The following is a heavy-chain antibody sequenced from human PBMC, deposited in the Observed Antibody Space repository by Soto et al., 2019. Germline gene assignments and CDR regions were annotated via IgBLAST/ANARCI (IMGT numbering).Heavy chain of an antibody. CDR2: IYPGDSDT. D-gene: IGHD1-26*01. V-gene: IGHV5-51*01. Sequence: GESLKISCKASGYSFTSNWIAWVRQMPGKGLEWMGIIYPGDSDTRYSPSLKSRVTMSVDTSKNQFSLKLSSVTAADTAVYYCAREGGAKGLGYWGQGTLVTVSS. CDR3: AREGGAKGLGY. J-gene: IGHJ4*02. CDR1: GYSFTSNW.